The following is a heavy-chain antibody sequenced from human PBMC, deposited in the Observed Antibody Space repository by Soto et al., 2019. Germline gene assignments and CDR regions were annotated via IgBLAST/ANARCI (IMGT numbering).Heavy chain of an antibody. V-gene: IGHV3-48*01. D-gene: IGHD3-3*01. CDR1: GFTFSSYS. CDR2: ISSSSSTI. CDR3: ARKGVDNMTIFGVVIPPQYYYSYYMDV. J-gene: IGHJ6*03. Sequence: EVQLVESGGGLVQPGGSLRLSCAASGFTFSSYSMNWVRQAPGKGLEWVSYISSSSSTIYYADSVKGRFTISRDNAKNSMYLQMNSLRAEDTAEHYCARKGVDNMTIFGVVIPPQYYYSYYMDVWGKGTTVTVSS.